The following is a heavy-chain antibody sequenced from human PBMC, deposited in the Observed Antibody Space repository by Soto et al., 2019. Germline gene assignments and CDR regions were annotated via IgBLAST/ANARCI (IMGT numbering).Heavy chain of an antibody. CDR1: GFTFSNYW. V-gene: IGHV3-74*01. D-gene: IGHD3-22*01. Sequence: PGGSLRLSCAASGFTFSNYWMHWVRQAPGKGLVWVSHIDTYGSTTTYADSVKGRFTISRDNSKNTLYLQMNSLRAEDTAVYYCARDREIVVVALDYRGQGTLVTVSS. CDR3: ARDREIVVVALDY. CDR2: IDTYGSTT. J-gene: IGHJ4*02.